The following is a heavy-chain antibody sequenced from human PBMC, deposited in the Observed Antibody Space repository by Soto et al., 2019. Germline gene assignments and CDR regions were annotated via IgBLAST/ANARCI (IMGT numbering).Heavy chain of an antibody. J-gene: IGHJ6*02. D-gene: IGHD6-19*01. CDR3: ARDNSSGWYLYYGMDV. CDR1: GFTFSSYA. Sequence: QVQLVESGGGVVQPGRSLRLSCAASGFTFSSYAMHWVRQAPGKGLEWVAVISYDGSNKYYADSVKGRFTISRDNSKNTLYPQMNSLRAEDTAVYYCARDNSSGWYLYYGMDVWGQGTTVTVSS. CDR2: ISYDGSNK. V-gene: IGHV3-30-3*01.